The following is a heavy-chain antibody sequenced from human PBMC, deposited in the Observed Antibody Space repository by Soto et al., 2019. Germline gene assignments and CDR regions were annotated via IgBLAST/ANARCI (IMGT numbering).Heavy chain of an antibody. Sequence: SETLSLTCTVSGGSISSYYWSWIRQPPGKGLEWIGYIYYSGSTNYNPSLKSRVTISVDTSKNQFSLKLSSVTAADTAVYYCARDPVGVTHFDYWGPGALVTVSS. V-gene: IGHV4-59*01. CDR1: GGSISSYY. CDR3: ARDPVGVTHFDY. J-gene: IGHJ4*02. CDR2: IYYSGST. D-gene: IGHD1-26*01.